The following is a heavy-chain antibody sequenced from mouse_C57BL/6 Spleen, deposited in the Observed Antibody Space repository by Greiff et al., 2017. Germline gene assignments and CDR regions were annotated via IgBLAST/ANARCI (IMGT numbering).Heavy chain of an antibody. Sequence: QFQLQQPGAELVKPGASVTMSCKASGYTFPSYWLTWVKQRPGQGLGWIGDIYPGSGSTNYNEKFKSKATLTVDTSSSTAYMQLSSLTSEDSAVYYCARSNAMDYGGQGTSVTVSS. CDR1: GYTFPSYW. CDR3: ARSNAMDY. CDR2: IYPGSGST. J-gene: IGHJ4*01. V-gene: IGHV1-55*01.